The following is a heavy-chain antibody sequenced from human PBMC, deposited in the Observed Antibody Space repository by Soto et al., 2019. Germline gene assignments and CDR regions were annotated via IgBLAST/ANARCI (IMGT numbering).Heavy chain of an antibody. CDR1: GGSFSGYY. D-gene: IGHD3-10*01. J-gene: IGHJ4*02. Sequence: QVQLQQWGAGLLKPSETLSLTCAVYGGSFSGYYWNWIRQPPGKGLEWIGEINHSGSTNYNPSLKSRVTISVDTSKHPCSLKLSSVTAADTAVYYCASGYGRNFASWGQGPLVTVSS. CDR3: ASGYGRNFAS. CDR2: INHSGST. V-gene: IGHV4-34*01.